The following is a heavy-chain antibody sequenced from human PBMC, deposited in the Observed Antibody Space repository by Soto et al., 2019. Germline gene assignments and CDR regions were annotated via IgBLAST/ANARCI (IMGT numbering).Heavy chain of an antibody. CDR1: GFTFSSYW. CDR3: ARGPDYGDYYFDY. V-gene: IGHV3-7*05. D-gene: IGHD4-17*01. J-gene: IGHJ4*02. Sequence: GGSLRLSCAASGFTFSSYWMSWVRQAPGKGLEWVANIKQDGSEKYYVDSVKGRFTISRDNAKNSLYLQMNSLRAEDTAVYYCARGPDYGDYYFDYWGQGTRGTVAS. CDR2: IKQDGSEK.